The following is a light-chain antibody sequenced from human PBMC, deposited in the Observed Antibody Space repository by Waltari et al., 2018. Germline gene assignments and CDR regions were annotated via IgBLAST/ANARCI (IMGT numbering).Light chain of an antibody. CDR3: QQYNSYSRT. CDR1: QSVSIW. CDR2: KAS. V-gene: IGKV1-5*03. J-gene: IGKJ1*01. Sequence: DIQMTQSPSTLSASVGDRVTITCRASQSVSIWLAWYQQKPGKAPNLLIYKASTLESGVPSRFSGSGSWTEFTLTISSLQPDDFATYYCQQYNSYSRTFGQGTKVEI.